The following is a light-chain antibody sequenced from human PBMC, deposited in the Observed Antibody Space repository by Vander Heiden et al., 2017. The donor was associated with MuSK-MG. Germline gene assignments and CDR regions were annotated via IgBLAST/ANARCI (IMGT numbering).Light chain of an antibody. Sequence: DIQLTQSPSFLSASVGDRVTITCRASQGISSYLAWYQQKPGKAPKLLIYAASTLQSGVPSRFSGSGSGTEFTLTISSLQPEDFATYYWQQLNRFFTFGHGTKVDIK. CDR1: QGISSY. V-gene: IGKV1-9*01. CDR3: QQLNRFFT. J-gene: IGKJ3*01. CDR2: AAS.